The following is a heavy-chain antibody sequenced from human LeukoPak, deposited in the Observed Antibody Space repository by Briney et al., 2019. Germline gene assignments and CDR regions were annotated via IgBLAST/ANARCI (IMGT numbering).Heavy chain of an antibody. J-gene: IGHJ6*02. CDR1: GGSISSGGYY. Sequence: SETLSLTCTVSGGSISSGGYYWSWIRQPPGKGLEWIGSIYYRGSTYYNPSLKSRVTISVDTSKNLFSLKLTSVPAADTAVYYCARQSLLPGYSSGRFGDYYYGMDVWGQGTTVTVSS. CDR3: ARQSLLPGYSSGRFGDYYYGMDV. D-gene: IGHD6-19*01. CDR2: IYYRGST. V-gene: IGHV4-39*07.